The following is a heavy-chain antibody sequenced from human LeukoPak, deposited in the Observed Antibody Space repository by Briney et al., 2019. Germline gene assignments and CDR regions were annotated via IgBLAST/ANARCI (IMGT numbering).Heavy chain of an antibody. J-gene: IGHJ1*01. D-gene: IGHD3-22*01. V-gene: IGHV1-8*01. CDR2: MNPNSGNT. CDR1: GYTFTSYD. Sequence: ASVKVSCKASGYTFTSYDINWVRQATGQGLEWMGWMNPNSGNTGYAQKFQGRVTMTRNTSISTAYMELSSLRSEDTAVYYCARVGYYDSSGYYAYLQHWGQGTLVTVSS. CDR3: ARVGYYDSSGYYAYLQH.